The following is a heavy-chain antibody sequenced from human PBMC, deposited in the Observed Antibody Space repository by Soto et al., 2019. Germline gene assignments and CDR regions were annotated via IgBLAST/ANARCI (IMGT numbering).Heavy chain of an antibody. Sequence: GGSLRLSCVASGFTFSNYNMNWVRQAPGKGLEWVSLISGTRVYRHYADSVKGLFTISRDNAKNPVYLQMDSLRVEDTAVYYCAREGAQKPFSSWGQGALVTVSS. V-gene: IGHV3-21*01. CDR1: GFTFSNYN. J-gene: IGHJ5*02. CDR2: ISGTRVYR. CDR3: AREGAQKPFSS.